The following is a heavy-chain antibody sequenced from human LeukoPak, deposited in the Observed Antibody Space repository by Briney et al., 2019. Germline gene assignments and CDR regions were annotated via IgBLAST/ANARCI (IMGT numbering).Heavy chain of an antibody. CDR1: GFTVNNNY. Sequence: PGGSLRLSCAASGFTVNNNYMSWVRQAPGKGLEWVSVIYGGGSTYYADSVKGRFTISRDNSRNTLYLQMNILRDEDTAVYYCAKDHSEYSSSPFDYWGQGTLVTVSS. CDR2: IYGGGST. J-gene: IGHJ4*02. CDR3: AKDHSEYSSSPFDY. V-gene: IGHV3-53*01. D-gene: IGHD6-6*01.